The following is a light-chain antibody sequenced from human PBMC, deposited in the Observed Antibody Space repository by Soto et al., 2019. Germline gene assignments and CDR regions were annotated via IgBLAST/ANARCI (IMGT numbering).Light chain of an antibody. V-gene: IGLV2-11*01. Sequence: QSALTQPPSVSGSPGQSVSISCTGTSSDAGNYNYVSWYQQHPGKAPKLMIFDVSRRPSGVPDRFSGSKSGNTASLTISGLQAEDEADYYCCSYAGNNIVIFGGGTKLTVL. CDR2: DVS. CDR3: CSYAGNNIVI. CDR1: SSDAGNYNY. J-gene: IGLJ2*01.